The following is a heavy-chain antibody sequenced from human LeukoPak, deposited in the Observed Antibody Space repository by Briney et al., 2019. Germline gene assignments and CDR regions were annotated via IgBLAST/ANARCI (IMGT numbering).Heavy chain of an antibody. Sequence: GGSLRLSCAASGFTFISCTMNWVRQAPGKGLEWGSSISGSRNYIHYADSVKGRFTISRDNDKNSLYLQMNSLRAEDTAIYYCAREPPSTVLNWFDPWGQGTLVTVSS. J-gene: IGHJ5*02. D-gene: IGHD4-17*01. CDR3: AREPPSTVLNWFDP. V-gene: IGHV3-21*01. CDR2: ISGSRNYI. CDR1: GFTFISCT.